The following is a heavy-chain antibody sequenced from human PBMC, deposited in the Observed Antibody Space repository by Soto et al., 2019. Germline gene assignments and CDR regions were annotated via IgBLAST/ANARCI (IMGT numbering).Heavy chain of an antibody. D-gene: IGHD2-2*01. Sequence: QVQLVQSGAEVKKPGSSVKVSCKASGGTFNNHAINWVRQAPGQGLEWMGGIIPIFGTSNYAQKFQGRVTITADESTRTAYMELSSLRSEDTAVYYCVKVRYSSPMGYYYGMDVWGQGTTVTVSS. J-gene: IGHJ6*02. CDR1: GGTFNNHA. V-gene: IGHV1-69*01. CDR2: IIPIFGTS. CDR3: VKVRYSSPMGYYYGMDV.